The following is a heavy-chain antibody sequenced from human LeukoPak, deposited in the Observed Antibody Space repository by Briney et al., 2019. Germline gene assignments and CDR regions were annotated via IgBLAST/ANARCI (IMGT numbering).Heavy chain of an antibody. J-gene: IGHJ5*02. CDR2: IYTSGST. CDR1: GGSISSYY. V-gene: IGHV4-4*08. CDR3: ARDSSGWDWFDP. D-gene: IGHD6-19*01. Sequence: SETLSLTCTVSGGSISSYYWSWIRQPPGKGLEWIGRIYTSGSTNYNPSLKSRVTISVDTSKNQFSLKLSSVTAADTAVYYCARDSSGWDWFDPWGQGTLVTVSS.